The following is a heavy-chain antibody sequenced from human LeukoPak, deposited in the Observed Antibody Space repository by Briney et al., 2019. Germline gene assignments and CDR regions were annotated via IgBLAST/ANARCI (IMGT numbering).Heavy chain of an antibody. CDR3: ARRDRAMVRGVINPFDY. CDR2: INHSGST. CDR1: DGSISSYY. Sequence: SETLSLTCTVSDGSISSYYWSWIRQPPGKGLEWIGEINHSGSTNYNPSLKSRVTISVDTSKNQFSLKLSSVTAADTAVYYCARRDRAMVRGVINPFDYWGQGTLVTVSS. V-gene: IGHV4-34*01. D-gene: IGHD3-10*01. J-gene: IGHJ4*02.